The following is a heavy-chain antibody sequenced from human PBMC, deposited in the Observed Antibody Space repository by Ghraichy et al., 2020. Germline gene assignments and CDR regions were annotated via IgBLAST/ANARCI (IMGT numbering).Heavy chain of an antibody. V-gene: IGHV4-34*01. CDR1: GGSFSGYY. J-gene: IGHJ6*02. CDR3: ARGPGYSRPRYYYYGMDV. Sequence: SETLSLTCAVYGGSFSGYYWSWIRQPPGKGLEWIGEINHSGSTNYNPSLKSRVTISVDTSKNQFSLKLSSVTAADTAVYYCARGPGYSRPRYYYYGMDVWGQGTTVTVSS. D-gene: IGHD5-18*01. CDR2: INHSGST.